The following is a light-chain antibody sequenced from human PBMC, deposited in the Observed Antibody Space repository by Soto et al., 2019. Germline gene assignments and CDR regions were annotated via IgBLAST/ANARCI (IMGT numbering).Light chain of an antibody. Sequence: QSALTQPASVSGSPGQSITISCTVGSYNFVSSYQQHPGKAPKVLIYEVSKRPSGVSDRLSGSKSGNTASLTISGLQAEDEADYCCCSDSGRSTYVFGTVTKLTVL. CDR1: GSYNF. V-gene: IGLV2-23*02. CDR3: CSDSGRSTYV. CDR2: EVS. J-gene: IGLJ1*01.